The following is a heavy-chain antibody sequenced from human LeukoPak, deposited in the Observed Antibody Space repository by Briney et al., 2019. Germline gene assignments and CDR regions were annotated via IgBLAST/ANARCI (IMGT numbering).Heavy chain of an antibody. CDR3: AKQLGYCSDGSCYFPY. CDR1: GFSFSSSA. D-gene: IGHD2-15*01. J-gene: IGHJ4*02. V-gene: IGHV3-23*01. CDR2: MSNNGGYT. Sequence: GGSLRLSCAASGFSFSSSAMSWVRQAPGKGLEWVSAMSNNGGYTYYADSVQGRFTISRDNSKSTLCLQMNNLRAEDTAVYYCAKQLGYCSDGSCYFPYWGQGTLVTVSS.